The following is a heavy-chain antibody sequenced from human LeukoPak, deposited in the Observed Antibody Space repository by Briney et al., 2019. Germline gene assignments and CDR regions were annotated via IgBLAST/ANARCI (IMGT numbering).Heavy chain of an antibody. Sequence: SETLSLTCAVYGGSFSGYYWSWIRQPPGQGLEWIGEINHSGSTSYNPSLTSRVTISVDTSKNQFSLKLSSVTAADTAVYYCATRRSDSQADDAFDIWGQGTMVTVSS. CDR3: ATRRSDSQADDAFDI. CDR1: GGSFSGYY. J-gene: IGHJ3*02. CDR2: INHSGST. V-gene: IGHV4-34*01. D-gene: IGHD3-22*01.